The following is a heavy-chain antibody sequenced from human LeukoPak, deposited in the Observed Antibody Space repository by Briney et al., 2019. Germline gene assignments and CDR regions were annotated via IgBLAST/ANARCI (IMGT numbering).Heavy chain of an antibody. J-gene: IGHJ3*02. CDR3: ARDWTVARAFDI. CDR1: GGTFSSYA. V-gene: IGHV1-69*05. D-gene: IGHD5-12*01. Sequence: GASVKVSCKASGGTFSSYAISWVRQAPGQGLEWMGRIIPIFGTANYAQKFQGRVTITTDESTSTAYMELSSLRSEDTAVYYCARDWTVARAFDIWGQGTKVTVSS. CDR2: IIPIFGTA.